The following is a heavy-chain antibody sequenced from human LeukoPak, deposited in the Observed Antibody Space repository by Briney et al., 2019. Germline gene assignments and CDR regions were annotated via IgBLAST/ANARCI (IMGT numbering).Heavy chain of an antibody. Sequence: SSETLSLTCIVSGGSISSSSYYWGWIRQPPGKGLEWIGSIYYSGSTYYNPSLKSRVTISVDTSKNQFSLKLSSVTAADTAVFYCARGRYYYDSSGYYYYFDYWGQGTLVTVSS. CDR1: GGSISSSSYY. CDR2: IYYSGST. CDR3: ARGRYYYDSSGYYYYFDY. D-gene: IGHD3-22*01. J-gene: IGHJ4*02. V-gene: IGHV4-39*07.